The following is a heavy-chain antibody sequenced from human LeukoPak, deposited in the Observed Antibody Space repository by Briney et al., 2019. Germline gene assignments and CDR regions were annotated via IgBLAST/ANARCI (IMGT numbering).Heavy chain of an antibody. D-gene: IGHD3-22*01. CDR3: SRQGYDDSSGYCNY. CDR2: IYHSGNT. J-gene: IGHJ4*02. Sequence: SETLSLTCAVSGYSISSDYYWAWIRQPPGKGLEWIGTIYHSGNTYYNPSLKSRATISVDTSKNQFSLKLSSVTAADTAVYYCSRQGYDDSSGYCNYWGQGTLFTVSS. V-gene: IGHV4-38-2*01. CDR1: GYSISSDYY.